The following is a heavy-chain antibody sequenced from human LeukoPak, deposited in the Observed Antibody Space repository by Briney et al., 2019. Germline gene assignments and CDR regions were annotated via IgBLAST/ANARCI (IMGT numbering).Heavy chain of an antibody. CDR3: ARRVRIYGGNYFDY. D-gene: IGHD4-23*01. J-gene: IGHJ4*02. Sequence: PSETLSLTCAVYGGSFSGYYWSWIRQPPGKGLEWIGEINHSGSTNYNPSLKSRVTISVDTSKNQFSLKLSSVTAADTAVYHCARRVRIYGGNYFDYWGQGTLVTVSS. V-gene: IGHV4-34*01. CDR1: GGSFSGYY. CDR2: INHSGST.